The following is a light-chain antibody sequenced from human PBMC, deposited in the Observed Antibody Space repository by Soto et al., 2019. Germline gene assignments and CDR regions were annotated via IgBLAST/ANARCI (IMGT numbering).Light chain of an antibody. CDR2: GAS. CDR3: QQYNNWPPTWT. CDR1: QRVSSN. J-gene: IGKJ1*01. Sequence: EIVMTQSPATLSVSPGERATLSCRASQRVSSNLAWYQQKPGQAPRLLIYGASTRATGIPARFSGSGSGTEFTLTISSLQSEDFAVYYCQQYNNWPPTWTFDQGTKVEIK. V-gene: IGKV3-15*01.